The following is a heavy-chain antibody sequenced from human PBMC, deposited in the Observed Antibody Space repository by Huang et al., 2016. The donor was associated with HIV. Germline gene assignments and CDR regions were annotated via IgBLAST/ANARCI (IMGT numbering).Heavy chain of an antibody. J-gene: IGHJ6*02. V-gene: IGHV3-23*01. CDR2: MRGGGVNT. CDR3: SRDDFWSGYSDYYGLDV. Sequence: EVQLLESGGGLVQPGGSLRLSCAASGFTFNSYAMSWVRQAPGKGLGWVVAMRGGGVNTYYADAGKGRFTISRDNSKNTLFLQMSGLRAEDTAVYYCSRDDFWSGYSDYYGLDVWGQGTTVTVSS. CDR1: GFTFNSYA. D-gene: IGHD3-3*01.